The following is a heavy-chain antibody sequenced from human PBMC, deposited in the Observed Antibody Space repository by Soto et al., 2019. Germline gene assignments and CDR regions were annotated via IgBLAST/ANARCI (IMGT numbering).Heavy chain of an antibody. D-gene: IGHD6-19*01. CDR3: AKFAVAGTGDPVDY. V-gene: IGHV3-30*18. CDR1: GFTFSSYG. J-gene: IGHJ4*02. CDR2: ISYDGSNK. Sequence: GGSLRLSCAASGFTFSSYGMHWVRQAPGKGLEWVAVISYDGSNKYYADSVKGRFTISRDNSKNTLYLQMNSLRAEDTAVYYCAKFAVAGTGDPVDYWGQGTLVTVSS.